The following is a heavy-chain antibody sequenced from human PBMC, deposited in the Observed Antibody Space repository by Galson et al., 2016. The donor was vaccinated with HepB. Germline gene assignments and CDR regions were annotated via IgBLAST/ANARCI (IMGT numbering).Heavy chain of an antibody. Sequence: SLRLSCATSGFTFGNYALSWVRQAPGKGLEWVGYISIKTFGGTPEYAASVRGRFTISRDDSQSIAYLQMNSLKTEDTAVYYCTKNWNHAEESWGQGTLVTVSP. CDR1: GFTFGNYA. CDR2: ISIKTFGGTP. D-gene: IGHD1-14*01. V-gene: IGHV3-49*04. CDR3: TKNWNHAEES. J-gene: IGHJ4*02.